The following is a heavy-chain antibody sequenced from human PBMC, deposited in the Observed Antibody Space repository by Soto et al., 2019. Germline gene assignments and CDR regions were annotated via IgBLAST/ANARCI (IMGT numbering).Heavy chain of an antibody. CDR1: GGSISSGGSS. J-gene: IGHJ4*02. CDR2: IYHSGST. Sequence: PLSLTCAVSGGSISSGGSSWSWIRQPPGKGLEWIGYIYHSGSTYYNPSLKSRVTISVDRSKNQFSLKLSSVTAADTAVYYCARAGDSSGPVALGYWGQGTLVTVSS. CDR3: ARAGDSSGPVALGY. D-gene: IGHD6-19*01. V-gene: IGHV4-30-2*01.